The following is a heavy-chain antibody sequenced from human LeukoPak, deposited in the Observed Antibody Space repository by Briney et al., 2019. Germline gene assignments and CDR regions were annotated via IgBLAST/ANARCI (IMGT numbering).Heavy chain of an antibody. D-gene: IGHD6-6*01. CDR2: INDSGSS. Sequence: SETLSLTCAVYGGSFSGYYWSWIRQPPGKGLEWMGEINDSGSSNYNPSLTSRVTISVDTSKNQFSVKVKSVTVADRAVYYCARKLGTGSSAGVIDYWGQRTLVTVSS. CDR1: GGSFSGYY. V-gene: IGHV4-34*01. CDR3: ARKLGTGSSAGVIDY. J-gene: IGHJ4*02.